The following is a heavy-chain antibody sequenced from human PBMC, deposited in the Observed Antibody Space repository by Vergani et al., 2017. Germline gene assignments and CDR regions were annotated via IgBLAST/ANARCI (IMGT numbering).Heavy chain of an antibody. J-gene: IGHJ6*03. CDR3: ASRTYYYNYTDV. CDR2: ISVSGGST. Sequence: EVQLLESGGGLVQPGGSLRLSCAASGFTFSSYAMSWVRQATGKGLEWVSAISVSGGSTYYADSVKGRFTISRDNSKNTLYLQMNSLRAEDTAVYYCASRTYYYNYTDVWGKGTTVTVSS. V-gene: IGHV3-23*01. CDR1: GFTFSSYA.